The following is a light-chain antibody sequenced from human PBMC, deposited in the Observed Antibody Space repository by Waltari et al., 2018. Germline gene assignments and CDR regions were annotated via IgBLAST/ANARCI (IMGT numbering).Light chain of an antibody. CDR1: SMDVGDHNY. CDR2: DVI. CDR3: SAYTRGVV. J-gene: IGLJ2*01. V-gene: IGLV2-14*03. Sequence: QSALTQIASVAGSPGQSITISCTGTSMDVGDHNYVSWYQQHPGKLPKLLIYDVISRPSGVSTRFSGSKSGNTASLTISGLQAEDEADYYCSAYTRGVVFGGGTQLTVL.